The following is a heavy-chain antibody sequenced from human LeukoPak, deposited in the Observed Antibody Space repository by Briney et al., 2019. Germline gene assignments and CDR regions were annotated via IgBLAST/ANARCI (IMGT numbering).Heavy chain of an antibody. Sequence: SETLSLTCTVSGGSISSYYWSWIRQPPGKGLEWIGYIYYSGSTNYNPSLKSRVTISVDTSKNQFSLKLSSVTAADTAVYYCARGALWFGEKAFDIWGQGTMVTVSS. CDR3: ARGALWFGEKAFDI. J-gene: IGHJ3*02. CDR2: IYYSGST. V-gene: IGHV4-59*01. D-gene: IGHD3-10*01. CDR1: GGSISSYY.